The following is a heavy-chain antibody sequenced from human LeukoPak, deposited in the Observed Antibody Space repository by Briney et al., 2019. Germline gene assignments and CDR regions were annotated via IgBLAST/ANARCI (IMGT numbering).Heavy chain of an antibody. Sequence: PSETPSLTCTVSGGSISSYYWSWIRQPPGKGLEWIGYIYYSGSTNYNPSLKSRVTISVDTSKNQFSLKLSSVTAADTAVYYCARSGYCSGGSCIDAFDIWGQGTMVTVSS. CDR1: GGSISSYY. V-gene: IGHV4-59*01. D-gene: IGHD2-15*01. J-gene: IGHJ3*02. CDR3: ARSGYCSGGSCIDAFDI. CDR2: IYYSGST.